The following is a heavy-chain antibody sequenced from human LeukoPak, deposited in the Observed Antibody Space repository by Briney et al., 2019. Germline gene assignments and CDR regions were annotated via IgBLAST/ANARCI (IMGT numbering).Heavy chain of an antibody. CDR3: ARHRRGSGEFEFDP. Sequence: KTSETLSLTCTVSGGSMNSGGVFWGWIRLPPGEGLEWIGSLYSTGNINYIYNPSLESRVTISVDTSKNQFPLKLTSVTAADTAVYYCARHRRGSGEFEFDPWGPGTLVTVSS. CDR1: GGSMNSGGVF. D-gene: IGHD3-16*01. J-gene: IGHJ5*02. V-gene: IGHV4-39*01. CDR2: LYSTGNI.